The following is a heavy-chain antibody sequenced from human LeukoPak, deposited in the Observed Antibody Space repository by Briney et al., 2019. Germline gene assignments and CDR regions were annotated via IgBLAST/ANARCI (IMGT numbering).Heavy chain of an antibody. CDR2: IKPDGSER. J-gene: IGHJ4*02. CDR3: ARDWGVYHHFFDS. Sequence: GGSLRLSCEASGFSMSVYWMSWVRQPPGKGLEWVGNIKPDGSERNYMDSVKGRFTISRDNAKKSLYLQMNSLRAEDTAVYYCARDWGVYHHFFDSWGQGALVTVSS. CDR1: GFSMSVYW. D-gene: IGHD3-16*01. V-gene: IGHV3-7*01.